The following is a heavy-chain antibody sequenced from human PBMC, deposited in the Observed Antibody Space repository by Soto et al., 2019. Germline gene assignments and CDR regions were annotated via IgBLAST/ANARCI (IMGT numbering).Heavy chain of an antibody. Sequence: SETLSLTCTVSGGSISSSSYYWGWIRQPPGKGLEWIGSIYYSGSTYYNPSLKSRVTISVDTSKNQFSLKLSSVTAADTAVYYCASPTVAAAAHLAYFQHWGQGTLVTVSS. CDR2: IYYSGST. CDR3: ASPTVAAAAHLAYFQH. CDR1: GGSISSSSYY. J-gene: IGHJ1*01. V-gene: IGHV4-39*01. D-gene: IGHD6-13*01.